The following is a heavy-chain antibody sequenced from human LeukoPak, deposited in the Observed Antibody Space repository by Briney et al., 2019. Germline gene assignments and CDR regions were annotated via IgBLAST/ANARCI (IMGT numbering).Heavy chain of an antibody. CDR3: AATSIRMVQRIIYYGKDV. CDR2: IVVGTGKT. D-gene: IGHD3-10*01. Sequence: SVKVSCKASGFTNSNSSVQWVRQARGQRPEWIGWIVVGTGKTNYTQRLQERVTITRDMSTGTVDMELSSLRSEDTAVYYCAATSIRMVQRIIYYGKDVWGQGTTVTVSS. CDR1: GFTNSNSS. V-gene: IGHV1-58*01. J-gene: IGHJ6*02.